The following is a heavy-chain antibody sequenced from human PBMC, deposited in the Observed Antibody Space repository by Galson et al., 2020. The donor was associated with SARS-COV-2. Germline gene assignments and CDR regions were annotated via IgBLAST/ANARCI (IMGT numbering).Heavy chain of an antibody. CDR1: GYTLSSYY. V-gene: IGHV1-46*03. CDR2: INPSGDSA. J-gene: IGHJ4*02. D-gene: IGHD1-26*01. Sequence: ASVKVSCKASGYTLSSYYMHWVRQAPGQGLEWMGIINPSGDSASYSHKFQGRITMTRDTSTSTVYMELNSLTSDATAVYYCARGRVSGGYWGQGTLVIVSS. CDR3: ARGRVSGGY.